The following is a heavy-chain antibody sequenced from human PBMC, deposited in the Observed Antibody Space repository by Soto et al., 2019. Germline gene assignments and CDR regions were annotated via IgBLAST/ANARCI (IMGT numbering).Heavy chain of an antibody. CDR3: TRDASRDSSARGWFDP. CDR2: ISSNSAYI. D-gene: IGHD6-13*01. J-gene: IGHJ5*02. CDR1: GFTFRSFT. Sequence: GGSLRLSCAASGFTFRSFTMNWLRQAPGKGLEWVSTISSNSAYIYYTDALRGRFTISRDNAKNSLHLQMNSLRAEDTAVYYCTRDASRDSSARGWFDPWGPGTLVTVSS. V-gene: IGHV3-21*01.